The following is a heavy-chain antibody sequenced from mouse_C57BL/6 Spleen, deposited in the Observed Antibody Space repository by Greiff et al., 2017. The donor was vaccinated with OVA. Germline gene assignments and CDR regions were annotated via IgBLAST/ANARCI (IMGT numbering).Heavy chain of an antibody. D-gene: IGHD2-2*01. V-gene: IGHV3-6*01. J-gene: IGHJ3*01. Sequence: EVKLQESGPGLVKPSQSLSLTCSVTGYSITSGYYWNWIRQFPGNKLEWMGYISYDGSNNYNPSLKNRIYITRDTSKNQFFLKLNSVTTEDTATYYCAVWLRRPPFAYWGQGTLVTVSA. CDR2: ISYDGSN. CDR1: GYSITSGYY. CDR3: AVWLRRPPFAY.